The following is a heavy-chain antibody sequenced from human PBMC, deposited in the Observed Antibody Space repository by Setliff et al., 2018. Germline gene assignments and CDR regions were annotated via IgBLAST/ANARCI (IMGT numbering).Heavy chain of an antibody. CDR3: VKGTNVVMVYTGFDH. Sequence: GGSLRLSCAASGFAFSTYTMNWVRLAPGKGLEWVSSISSTGNYIHYADSVKGRFTISRDNSKNTLFLQMSSLRAADTAVYYCVKGTNVVMVYTGFDHWGQGTLVTVSS. V-gene: IGHV3-23*01. D-gene: IGHD2-8*01. CDR1: GFAFSTYT. J-gene: IGHJ4*01. CDR2: ISSTGNYI.